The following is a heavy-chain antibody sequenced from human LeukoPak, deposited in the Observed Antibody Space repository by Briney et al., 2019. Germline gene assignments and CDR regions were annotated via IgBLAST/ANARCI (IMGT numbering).Heavy chain of an antibody. J-gene: IGHJ4*02. D-gene: IGHD2-15*01. CDR2: TKPDGSAE. CDR1: GFSLRNYW. V-gene: IGHV3-7*01. CDR3: ARDGGLHTNFDY. Sequence: GGSLRLSCAASGFSLRNYWMGWVRQAPGKGLEWVANTKPDGSAEYYADSVRGRFTASRDNANNLLYLQMNRLRAEDTAVYYCARDGGLHTNFDYWGQGTLLTVSS.